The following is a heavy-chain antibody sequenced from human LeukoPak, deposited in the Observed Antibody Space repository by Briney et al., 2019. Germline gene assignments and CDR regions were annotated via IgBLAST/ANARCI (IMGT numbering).Heavy chain of an antibody. CDR1: GFTFSSYA. Sequence: HPGRSLRLSCAASGFTFSSYAMPWVRQAPGKGLEWVAVISYDGSNKYYADSVKGRFTISRDNSKNTLYLQMNSLRAEDTAVYYCAREGYCSSTSCYWKRINFDYWGQGTLVTVSS. CDR3: AREGYCSSTSCYWKRINFDY. J-gene: IGHJ4*02. CDR2: ISYDGSNK. D-gene: IGHD2-2*01. V-gene: IGHV3-30-3*01.